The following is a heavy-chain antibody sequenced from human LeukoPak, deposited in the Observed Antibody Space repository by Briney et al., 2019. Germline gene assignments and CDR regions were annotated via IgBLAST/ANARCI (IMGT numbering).Heavy chain of an antibody. J-gene: IGHJ4*02. CDR1: GGSISSYY. CDR3: ARSELLWFGGVNSGFDY. CDR2: IYYSGST. Sequence: SETLSLTCTVSGGSISSYYWSWVRQPPGKGLEWIGYIYYSGSTNYNPSLKSRVTISLDTSKNQFSLKLSSVTAADTAVYYCARSELLWFGGVNSGFDYWGQGTLVTVSS. D-gene: IGHD3-10*01. V-gene: IGHV4-59*01.